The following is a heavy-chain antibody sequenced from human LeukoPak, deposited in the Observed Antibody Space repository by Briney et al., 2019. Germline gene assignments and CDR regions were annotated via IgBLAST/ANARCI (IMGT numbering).Heavy chain of an antibody. CDR1: GYTFTSYL. V-gene: IGHV1-3*01. D-gene: IGHD3-22*01. CDR3: ASGDSSGYLPGHDY. CDR2: INVGNDNT. J-gene: IGHJ4*02. Sequence: ASVKVSCKASGYTFTSYLIHWVRQAPGQRLEWMGWINVGNDNTKYSQNFQGRVTITRDESTSTAYMELSSLRSEDTAVYYCASGDSSGYLPGHDYWGQGTLVTVSS.